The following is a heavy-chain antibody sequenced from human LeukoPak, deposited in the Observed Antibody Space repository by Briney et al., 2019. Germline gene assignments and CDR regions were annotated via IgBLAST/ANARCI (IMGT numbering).Heavy chain of an antibody. Sequence: GGSLRLSCAASGFTFSSYAMHWVRQAPGKGLEWVAVISYDGSNKYCADSVKGRFTISRDNSKNTLYLQMNSLRAEDTAVYYCARGGGAGRGYSSGWDAFDIWGQGTMVTVSS. D-gene: IGHD6-19*01. V-gene: IGHV3-30-3*01. J-gene: IGHJ3*02. CDR1: GFTFSSYA. CDR3: ARGGGAGRGYSSGWDAFDI. CDR2: ISYDGSNK.